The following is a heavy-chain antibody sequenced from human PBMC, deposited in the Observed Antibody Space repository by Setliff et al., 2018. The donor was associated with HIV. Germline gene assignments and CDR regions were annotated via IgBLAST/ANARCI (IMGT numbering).Heavy chain of an antibody. Sequence: ASVKVSCKASGGTFRNNPINWVRQAPGQVLEWMGGIIPIFGTTNDAQKFQDRVTITPDDSTSTVYMELGSLRSEDTAVYYCARARGISRDSNRFDYWGQGTLVTVSS. D-gene: IGHD3-22*01. CDR1: GGTFRNNP. CDR2: IIPIFGTT. V-gene: IGHV1-69*13. J-gene: IGHJ4*02. CDR3: ARARGISRDSNRFDY.